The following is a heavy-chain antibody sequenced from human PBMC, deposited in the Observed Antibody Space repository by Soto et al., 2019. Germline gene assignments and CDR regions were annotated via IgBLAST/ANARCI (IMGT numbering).Heavy chain of an antibody. D-gene: IGHD7-27*01. CDR1: GFTFSSYS. CDR2: ISSSSSYI. V-gene: IGHV3-21*01. J-gene: IGHJ3*02. Sequence: GGSLRLSCAASGFTFSSYSMNWVRQAPGKGLEWVSSISSSSSYIYYADSVKGRFTISRDNAKNSLYLQMNSLRAEDTAVYYCARGGPNWGVAFDIWGQGTMVTVSS. CDR3: ARGGPNWGVAFDI.